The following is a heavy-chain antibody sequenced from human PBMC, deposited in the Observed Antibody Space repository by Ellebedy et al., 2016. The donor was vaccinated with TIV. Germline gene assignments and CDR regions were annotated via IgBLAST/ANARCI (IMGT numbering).Heavy chain of an antibody. CDR1: GYTLTELS. D-gene: IGHD5-18*01. CDR3: ATVDTAMVNDWFNP. CDR2: FDPEDGET. Sequence: ASVKVSCXVSGYTLTELSMHWVRQAPGKGLEWMGGFDPEDGETIYAQKFQGRVTMTEDTSTDTAYMELSSLRSEDTAVYYCATVDTAMVNDWFNPWGQGTLVTVSS. V-gene: IGHV1-24*01. J-gene: IGHJ5*02.